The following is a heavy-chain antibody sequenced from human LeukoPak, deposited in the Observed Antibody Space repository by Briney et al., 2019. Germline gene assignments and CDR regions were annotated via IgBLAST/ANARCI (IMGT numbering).Heavy chain of an antibody. J-gene: IGHJ5*02. V-gene: IGHV1-8*03. CDR3: ARGKNVDIVATKRGWFDP. CDR2: MNPNSGNT. Sequence: GASVKVSCKASGYTFTSYDINWVRQATGQGLEWMGWMNPNSGNTGYAQKFQGRVTITRNTSISTAYMELSSLRSEDTAVYYCARGKNVDIVATKRGWFDPWGQGTLVTVSS. D-gene: IGHD5-12*01. CDR1: GYTFTSYD.